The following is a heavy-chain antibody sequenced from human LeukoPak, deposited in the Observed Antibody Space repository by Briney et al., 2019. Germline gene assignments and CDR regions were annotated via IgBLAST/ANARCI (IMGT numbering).Heavy chain of an antibody. Sequence: ASVTVSCKASGYSFSGYYMHWVRLAPGQGLEWMGWFNPNSGGTNFAQKFQDRVTMTMDTPISTAYMEVGTLRSDDTAVYYCARGGPGTGHYYGMDVWGQGTTVTVSS. D-gene: IGHD3/OR15-3a*01. CDR3: ARGGPGTGHYYGMDV. V-gene: IGHV1-2*02. J-gene: IGHJ6*02. CDR1: GYSFSGYY. CDR2: FNPNSGGT.